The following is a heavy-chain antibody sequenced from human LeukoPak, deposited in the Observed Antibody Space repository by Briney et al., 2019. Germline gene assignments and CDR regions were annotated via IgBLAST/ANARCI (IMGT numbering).Heavy chain of an antibody. CDR1: GFTFSSYG. Sequence: GGSLRLSCAASGFTFSSYGMNWVRQAPGKGLEWISGISPSGGGTYYADFVKGRFTISRDDSKNTLYLQMNSLRGDDTAVYYCAKSNGYGLVDIWGQGTMVTVSS. D-gene: IGHD3-10*01. V-gene: IGHV3-23*01. CDR3: AKSNGYGLVDI. J-gene: IGHJ3*02. CDR2: ISPSGGGT.